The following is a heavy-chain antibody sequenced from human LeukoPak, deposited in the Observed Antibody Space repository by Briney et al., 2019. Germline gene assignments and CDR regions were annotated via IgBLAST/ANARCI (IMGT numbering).Heavy chain of an antibody. J-gene: IGHJ3*02. D-gene: IGHD2-2*01. CDR2: ISYDGSNK. V-gene: IGHV3-30-3*01. CDR3: ARSSSTLGYAFDI. Sequence: GGSLRLSCAASGFTFSSYAMHWVRQAPGKGLEWVAVISYDGSNKYYADSVKGRFTISRDNSKNTLYLQMNSLRAEDTAVYYCARSSSTLGYAFDIWGQGTMVTVSS. CDR1: GFTFSSYA.